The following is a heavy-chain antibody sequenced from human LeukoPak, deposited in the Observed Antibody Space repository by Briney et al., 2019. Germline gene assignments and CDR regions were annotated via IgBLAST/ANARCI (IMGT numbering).Heavy chain of an antibody. CDR1: GFTFDDYG. CDR2: INWNGGST. CDR3: ARGATDVTRWFDP. D-gene: IGHD1-1*01. Sequence: GGSLRLSCAASGFTFDDYGMSWVRQAPGKGLEWVSGINWNGGSTGYADSVKGRFTISRDNAKNSLYLQMNGLRAEDTAVYCARGATDVTRWFDPWGQGTRVTVSS. J-gene: IGHJ5*02. V-gene: IGHV3-20*01.